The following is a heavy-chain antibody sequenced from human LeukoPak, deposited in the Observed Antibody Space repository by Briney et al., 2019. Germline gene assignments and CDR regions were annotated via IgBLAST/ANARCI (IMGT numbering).Heavy chain of an antibody. V-gene: IGHV4-59*08. D-gene: IGHD4-23*01. Sequence: PSETLSLTCTVSGGSMSSYYWSWIRQPPGKGLEWIGYIYYSGSTNYNPSLKSRVSISVDTSKNQFSLKLSSVTAADTAVYYCTHYGGDARPFGYWGQGTLVTVSS. J-gene: IGHJ4*02. CDR2: IYYSGST. CDR1: GGSMSSYY. CDR3: THYGGDARPFGY.